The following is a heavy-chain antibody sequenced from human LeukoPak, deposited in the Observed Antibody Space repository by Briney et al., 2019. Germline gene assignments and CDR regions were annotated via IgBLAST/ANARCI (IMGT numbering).Heavy chain of an antibody. J-gene: IGHJ6*03. CDR1: GGTFSSYA. V-gene: IGHV1-69*06. Sequence: SVKVSCKASGGTFSSYAISWVRQAPGQGLEWMGGIIPIFGTANYAQKFQGRVTITADKSTSTAYMELSSLRSEDTAVYYCARDQGTSGWYPNYYYYMDVWGKGTTVTVSS. CDR3: ARDQGTSGWYPNYYYYMDV. D-gene: IGHD6-19*01. CDR2: IIPIFGTA.